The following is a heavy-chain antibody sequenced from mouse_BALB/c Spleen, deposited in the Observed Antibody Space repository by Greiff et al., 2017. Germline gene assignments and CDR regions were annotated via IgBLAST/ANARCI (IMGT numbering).Heavy chain of an antibody. CDR1: GYSFTSYY. CDR3: GRWGRHDGSMDD. J-gene: IGHJ4*01. Sequence: VQLKQSGPELMKPGASVKISCKASGYSFTSYYMHWVKQSHGKSLEWIGYINPYNGGTSYNQKFKGKATLTVDKSSSTAYMQLSSLTSEDSAVYYCGRWGRHDGSMDDWGEGTSVTVSS. V-gene: IGHV1-31*01. D-gene: IGHD2-14*01. CDR2: INPYNGGT.